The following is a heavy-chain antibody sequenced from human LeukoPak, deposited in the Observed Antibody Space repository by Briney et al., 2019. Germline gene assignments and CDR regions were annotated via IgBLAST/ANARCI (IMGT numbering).Heavy chain of an antibody. Sequence: GGSLRLSCVASGFTFSNYAMSWVRQAPGKGLEWVSSTSGSGGITYYADSVKGRFTISRDNSKNTLYLQMNNLRAEDTAMYYCALRDGYCSGGSCQHWGQGTLVTVSS. J-gene: IGHJ4*02. D-gene: IGHD2-15*01. CDR3: ALRDGYCSGGSCQH. CDR2: TSGSGGIT. CDR1: GFTFSNYA. V-gene: IGHV3-23*01.